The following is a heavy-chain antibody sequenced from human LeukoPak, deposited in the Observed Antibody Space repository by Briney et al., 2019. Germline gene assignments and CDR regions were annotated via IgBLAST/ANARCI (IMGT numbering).Heavy chain of an antibody. CDR2: IYYSGST. V-gene: IGHV4-39*01. J-gene: IGHJ4*02. CDR3: ASPSPAAYSYGYFDY. Sequence: SETLSLTCTVSGDSISSSTYYWGWIRQPPGKGLEWIGSIYYSGSTYYNPSLKSRVTISVDTSKNQFSLKLTSVTAADTAVYYCASPSPAAYSYGYFDYWGQGTLVTVSS. D-gene: IGHD5-18*01. CDR1: GDSISSSTYY.